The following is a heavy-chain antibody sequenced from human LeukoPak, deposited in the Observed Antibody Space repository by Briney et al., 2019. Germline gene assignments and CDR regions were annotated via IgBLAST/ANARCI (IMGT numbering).Heavy chain of an antibody. CDR2: IYYNGRA. D-gene: IGHD2-2*01. CDR3: ARWYCSSGTCYYLDY. CDR1: GGSISSYY. Sequence: PSETLSLTCAVSGGSISSYYWTWIRQSPGRGLKYIGHIYYNGRADYNPSLKSRVTISVDTSRNQFSLQLNSVTAADTAVYFCARWYCSSGTCYYLDYWGQGTLVTVSS. J-gene: IGHJ4*02. V-gene: IGHV4-59*01.